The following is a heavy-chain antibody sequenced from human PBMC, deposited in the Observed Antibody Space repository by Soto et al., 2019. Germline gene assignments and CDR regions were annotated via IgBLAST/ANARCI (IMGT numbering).Heavy chain of an antibody. Sequence: EVQLLESGGGLVQPGGSLRLSCAASGFTFSTYAMSWVRQAPGKGLEWVAGIDDSGVSTYYADSVKGRLTISRDNSKNTLYLQMGSLRAEDTAVYYCVKGQSSSWSQTGGMDVWGKGTTVTVSS. CDR1: GFTFSTYA. D-gene: IGHD6-6*01. CDR3: VKGQSSSWSQTGGMDV. V-gene: IGHV3-23*01. J-gene: IGHJ6*03. CDR2: IDDSGVST.